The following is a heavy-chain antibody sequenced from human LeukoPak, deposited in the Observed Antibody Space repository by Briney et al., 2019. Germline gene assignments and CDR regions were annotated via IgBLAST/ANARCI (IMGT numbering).Heavy chain of an antibody. D-gene: IGHD5-24*01. J-gene: IGHJ4*02. CDR2: VKPDGSEK. CDR1: GFSSSDYW. CDR3: ANLWEMGY. Sequence: PGGSLRLSCAASGFSSSDYWMSWVRQAPGKGLEWVANVKPDGSEKYYVDSVKGRFTISRDNARNSLYLQMDSLRAEDTAVYYCANLWEMGYWGQGTLVTVSS. V-gene: IGHV3-7*01.